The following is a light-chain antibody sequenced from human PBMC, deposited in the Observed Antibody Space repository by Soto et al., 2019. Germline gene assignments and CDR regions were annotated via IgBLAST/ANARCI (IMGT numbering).Light chain of an antibody. CDR3: SSYTSSSTLKV. Sequence: QSVLTQPASVSGSPGQSITISCTGTSSDVGGYNYVSWYQQHPGKAPKLMIYDVSNRPSGVSNRFSGSKSGNTASXTISGLQAEDEADYYCSSYTSSSTLKVFGGGTKLTVL. V-gene: IGLV2-14*01. CDR2: DVS. J-gene: IGLJ2*01. CDR1: SSDVGGYNY.